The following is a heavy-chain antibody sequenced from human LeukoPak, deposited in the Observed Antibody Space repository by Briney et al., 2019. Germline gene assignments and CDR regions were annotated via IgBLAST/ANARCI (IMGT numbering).Heavy chain of an antibody. CDR1: GFTFSSYS. J-gene: IGHJ4*02. CDR2: ISSRSSYI. D-gene: IGHD2-2*01. CDR3: ARLLGTAAPYYFDY. Sequence: GGSLRLSCAASGFTFSSYSMNWVRQAPGKGLEWVSSISSRSSYIYYADSVKGRFTISRDNAKNSLYLQMNSLRAEDTAVYYCARLLGTAAPYYFDYWGQGTLVTVSS. V-gene: IGHV3-21*01.